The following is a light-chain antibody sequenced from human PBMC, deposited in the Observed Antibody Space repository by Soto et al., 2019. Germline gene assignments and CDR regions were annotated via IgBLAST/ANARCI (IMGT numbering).Light chain of an antibody. Sequence: GERLTMTCRASPTISGRLAWYRQKPVKVPKLLIYSASNLQSGVPSRFSGSGSGTDFTLTISSPQPEEVAAYYGQRTYNAPRTVGQWTKVDI. CDR3: QRTYNAPRT. CDR2: SAS. CDR1: PTISGR. J-gene: IGKJ1*01. V-gene: IGKV1-27*01.